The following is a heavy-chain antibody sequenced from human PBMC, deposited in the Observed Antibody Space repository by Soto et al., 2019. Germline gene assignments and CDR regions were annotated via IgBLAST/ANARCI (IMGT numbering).Heavy chain of an antibody. Sequence: GGSLRLSCAASGFTFSSYGMHWVRQAPGKGLEWVAVIWYDGSNKYYADSVKGRFTISRDNSKSTLYLQMNSLRAEDTAVYYCARVVAAAYYGMDVWGQGTTVTVSS. CDR2: IWYDGSNK. D-gene: IGHD6-13*01. CDR1: GFTFSSYG. V-gene: IGHV3-33*01. J-gene: IGHJ6*02. CDR3: ARVVAAAYYGMDV.